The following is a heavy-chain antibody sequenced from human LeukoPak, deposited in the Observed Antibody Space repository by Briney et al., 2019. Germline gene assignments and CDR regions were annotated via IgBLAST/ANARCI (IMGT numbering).Heavy chain of an antibody. CDR2: LSGSGITT. V-gene: IGHV3-23*01. Sequence: GSLRLSCAASGFTFSNSANSWVRQAPGKGLEWVSTLSGSGITTYYADSVKGRFTISRDNSKNTLYLQMNSLRAEDTAVYYCAKGIYSSGWSYFDYWGHGTLVTVSS. CDR1: GFTFSNSA. D-gene: IGHD6-19*01. J-gene: IGHJ4*01. CDR3: AKGIYSSGWSYFDY.